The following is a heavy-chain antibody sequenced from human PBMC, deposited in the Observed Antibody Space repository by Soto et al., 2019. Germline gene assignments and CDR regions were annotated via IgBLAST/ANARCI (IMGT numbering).Heavy chain of an antibody. CDR2: ISGSGGST. CDR1: GFTFSSYA. CDR3: AKQSSGSFWSGYYEFDP. Sequence: GGSLRLSCAASGFTFSSYAMSWVRQAPGKGLEWVSAISGSGGSTYYADSVKGRFTISRDNSKNTLYLQMNSLRAEDTAVYYCAKQSSGSFWSGYYEFDPWGQGTLVTVSS. V-gene: IGHV3-23*01. D-gene: IGHD3-3*01. J-gene: IGHJ5*02.